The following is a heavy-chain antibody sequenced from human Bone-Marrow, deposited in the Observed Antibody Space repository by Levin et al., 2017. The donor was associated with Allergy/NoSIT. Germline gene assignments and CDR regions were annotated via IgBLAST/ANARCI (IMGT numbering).Heavy chain of an antibody. J-gene: IGHJ4*02. Sequence: GESLKISCAASGFIFSTHSMHWVRQAPGKGLEYVSAISSNGGSTYYANSVKGRFTISRDNSNNMLYLQMGSLRAEDMAVYYCARVYCTTNNCYNAIGYWGQGTLVTVSS. V-gene: IGHV3-64*01. CDR2: ISSNGGST. D-gene: IGHD2-8*01. CDR3: ARVYCTTNNCYNAIGY. CDR1: GFIFSTHS.